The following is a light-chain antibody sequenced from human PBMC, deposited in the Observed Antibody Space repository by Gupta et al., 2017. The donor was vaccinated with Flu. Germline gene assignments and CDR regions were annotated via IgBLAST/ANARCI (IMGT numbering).Light chain of an antibody. Sequence: SAPTQPASVSGSPGQSTTTSCTGTSSDIGSYNYVSCYQQYPDKVPKLLIYEGSYRPSGITDLFSGSKSDNTASPTISGLQADDEAYYYCSSYTGSVTVFGGGTKLTVL. CDR1: SSDIGSYNY. V-gene: IGLV2-14*01. CDR2: EGS. CDR3: SSYTGSVTV. J-gene: IGLJ3*02.